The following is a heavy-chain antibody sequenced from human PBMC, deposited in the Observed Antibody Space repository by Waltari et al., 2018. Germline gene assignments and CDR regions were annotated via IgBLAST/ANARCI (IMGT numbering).Heavy chain of an antibody. D-gene: IGHD6-13*01. J-gene: IGHJ4*02. CDR3: AKDFDIAAARGHFDY. CDR2: ISGSGYST. Sequence: EVQLVESGGGLVQPGGSLRLSGAASGFTFSSYAMSWVRQAPGKGLEWVSVISGSGYSTYYADSVKGRFTISRDNSKNTLYLQMNSLRAEDTAVYYCAKDFDIAAARGHFDYWGQGTLVTVSS. V-gene: IGHV3-23*04. CDR1: GFTFSSYA.